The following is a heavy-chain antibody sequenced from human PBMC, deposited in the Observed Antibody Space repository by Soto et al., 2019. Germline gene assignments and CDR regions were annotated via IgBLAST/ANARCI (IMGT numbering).Heavy chain of an antibody. D-gene: IGHD4-17*01. J-gene: IGHJ4*02. Sequence: GGSLRLSCAASGVIFSNAWMIWVRQAPGKGLEWVGRIRSKIDGGTTDYAAPVKGRFTISRDDSKNTLYLQMNSLKTDDTAVYYCSFQESTTVTTFEYWGQGTLVTVSS. CDR3: SFQESTTVTTFEY. CDR1: GVIFSNAW. V-gene: IGHV3-15*01. CDR2: IRSKIDGGTT.